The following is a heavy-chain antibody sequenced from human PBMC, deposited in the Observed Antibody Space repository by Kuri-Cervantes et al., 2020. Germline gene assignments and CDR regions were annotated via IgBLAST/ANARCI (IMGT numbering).Heavy chain of an antibody. CDR3: ARAPPAYSNPDDY. Sequence: ASVKVSCKASGYTFTSYDINWVRQATGQGLEWMGWMNPNSGNTGYAQKFQGRVTMTRNTSISTAYMDLRRLRSDDTAVFYCARAPPAYSNPDDYWGQGTLVTVSS. CDR1: GYTFTSYD. CDR2: MNPNSGNT. D-gene: IGHD4-11*01. J-gene: IGHJ4*02. V-gene: IGHV1-8*02.